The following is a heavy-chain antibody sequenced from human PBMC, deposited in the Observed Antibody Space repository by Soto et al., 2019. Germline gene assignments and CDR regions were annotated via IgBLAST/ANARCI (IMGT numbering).Heavy chain of an antibody. Sequence: SVKVSFKASGFTFTSSAVQWVRQARGQRLEWIGWIVVGSGNTNYAQKFQERVTITRDMSTSTAYMELSSLRSEDTAVYYCAANVEQQPFDPWGQGTLVTVSS. D-gene: IGHD6-13*01. CDR2: IVVGSGNT. CDR1: GFTFTSSA. V-gene: IGHV1-58*01. J-gene: IGHJ5*02. CDR3: AANVEQQPFDP.